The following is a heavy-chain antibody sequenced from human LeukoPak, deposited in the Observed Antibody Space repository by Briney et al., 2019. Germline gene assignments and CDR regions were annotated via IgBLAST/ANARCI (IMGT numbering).Heavy chain of an antibody. Sequence: PGGSLRLSCAASGFTFSSYPMHWVRQSPGKGLEYVSAIGSDGGRTYYADSVKGRFTTSRDNSKNTLYLQMDSLRPEDMAVYYCMSRDSSGYWGQGTLVTVSS. J-gene: IGHJ4*02. V-gene: IGHV3-64*02. CDR2: IGSDGGRT. CDR1: GFTFSSYP. CDR3: MSRDSSGY. D-gene: IGHD3-22*01.